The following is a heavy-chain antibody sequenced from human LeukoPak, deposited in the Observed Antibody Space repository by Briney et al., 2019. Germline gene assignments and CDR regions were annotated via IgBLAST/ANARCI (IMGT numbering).Heavy chain of an antibody. CDR1: GFTFSSYS. D-gene: IGHD6-6*01. CDR2: ISSSSSYI. V-gene: IGHV3-21*01. J-gene: IGHJ5*02. CDR3: ARDEYSSSFNWSDP. Sequence: GGSLRLSXAASGFTFSSYSMNWVRQAPGKGLEWVSSISSSSSYIYYADSVKGRFTISRDNAKNSLYLQMNSLRAEDTAVYYCARDEYSSSFNWSDPWGQGTLVTVSS.